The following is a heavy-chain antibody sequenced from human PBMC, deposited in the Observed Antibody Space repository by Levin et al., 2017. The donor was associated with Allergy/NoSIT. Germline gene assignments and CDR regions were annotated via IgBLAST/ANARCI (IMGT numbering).Heavy chain of an antibody. Sequence: GGSLRLSCAASGFTFSNFGIHWVRQAPGKGLEWVSAIWYDGNNKYYRDSVKGRFTISRDNSKNTLYLQMDSLRVEDTAVYYCARDRYSAVAGIDWTHPLDYWGQGTLVTVSS. CDR2: IWYDGNNK. J-gene: IGHJ4*02. CDR1: GFTFSNFG. V-gene: IGHV3-33*01. CDR3: ARDRYSAVAGIDWTHPLDY. D-gene: IGHD6-19*01.